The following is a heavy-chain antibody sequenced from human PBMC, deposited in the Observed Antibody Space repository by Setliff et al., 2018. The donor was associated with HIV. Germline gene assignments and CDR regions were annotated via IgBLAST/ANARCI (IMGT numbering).Heavy chain of an antibody. V-gene: IGHV3-15*01. Sequence: SLRLSCAASGFTFDSACMSWVRQAPGKGLEWVGRIKNKIEGETTDYAAPVKGRFTISRDNSKNTLFLQMNSLRPEDTAVYYCARDCRVGWVFTYGMDVWGQGTLVTVSS. CDR3: ARDCRVGWVFTYGMDV. D-gene: IGHD6-13*01. J-gene: IGHJ6*02. CDR1: GFTFDSAC. CDR2: IKNKIEGETT.